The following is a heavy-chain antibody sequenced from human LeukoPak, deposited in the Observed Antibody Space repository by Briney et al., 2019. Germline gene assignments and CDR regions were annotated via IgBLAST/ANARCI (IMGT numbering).Heavy chain of an antibody. CDR2: INQDGSDK. J-gene: IGHJ4*02. V-gene: IGHV3-7*01. Sequence: GGSLRLSCAASGFTFSSYWMSWVRQPPGKRLEWVPNINQDGSDKYYVESVKGRFTISRDNAKNSLYLQMNSLRAEDTAVYYCARDLSSWLGGPFDYWGQGTLVTVSS. CDR1: GFTFSSYW. D-gene: IGHD2-15*01. CDR3: ARDLSSWLGGPFDY.